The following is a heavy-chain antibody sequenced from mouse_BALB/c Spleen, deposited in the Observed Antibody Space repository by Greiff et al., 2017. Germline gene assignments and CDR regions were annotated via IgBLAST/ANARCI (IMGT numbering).Heavy chain of an antibody. Sequence: VQGVESGPGLVAPSQSLSITCTVSGFSLTSYGVHWVRQPPGKGLEWLGVIWAGGSTNYNSALMSRLSISKDNSKSQVFLKMNSLQTDDTAMYYCARAYDYHYYAMDYWGQGTSVTVSS. CDR3: ARAYDYHYYAMDY. D-gene: IGHD2-4*01. J-gene: IGHJ4*01. V-gene: IGHV2-9*02. CDR1: GFSLTSYG. CDR2: IWAGGST.